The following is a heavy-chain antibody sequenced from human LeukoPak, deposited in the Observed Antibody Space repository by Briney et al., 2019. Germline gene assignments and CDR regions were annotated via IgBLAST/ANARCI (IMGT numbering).Heavy chain of an antibody. J-gene: IGHJ3*02. CDR3: ARNREYSGYDQKDAFDI. D-gene: IGHD5-12*01. CDR2: INPNSGGT. Sequence: ASVKVSCKASGYTFTVYYMHWVRQAPGQGLEWMGWINPNSGGTNYAQKFQGRVTMTRDTSISTAYMELSRLRSDDTAVYYCARNREYSGYDQKDAFDIWGQGTMVTVSS. CDR1: GYTFTVYY. V-gene: IGHV1-2*02.